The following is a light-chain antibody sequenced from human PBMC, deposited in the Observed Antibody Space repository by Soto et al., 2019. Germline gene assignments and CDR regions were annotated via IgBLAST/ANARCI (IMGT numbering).Light chain of an antibody. J-gene: IGKJ2*01. V-gene: IGKV1-5*01. CDR1: QSISSW. CDR2: DAS. CDR3: QQYNSYSSYT. Sequence: IQMTQSPSTLSASVGDRVTITCRASQSISSWLAWYQQKPGKAPKLLIYDASSLESGVPSRFSGSGSGTEFTLTISILQPDDFATYYCQQYNSYSSYTFGQGTKLEIK.